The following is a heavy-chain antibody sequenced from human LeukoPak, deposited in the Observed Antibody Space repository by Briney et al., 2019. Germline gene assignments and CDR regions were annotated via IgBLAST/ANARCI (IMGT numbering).Heavy chain of an antibody. J-gene: IGHJ3*02. CDR1: GFTFSSYA. Sequence: GGSLRLSCAASGFTFSSYAMSWVRQAPGKGLEWVSAISGSGGSTYYADSVKGRFTISIDNSKNTLYLQMNSLRAEDTAVYYCWGKTPPRAAFDIWGQGTMVTVSS. CDR2: ISGSGGST. CDR3: WGKTPPRAAFDI. D-gene: IGHD7-27*01. V-gene: IGHV3-23*01.